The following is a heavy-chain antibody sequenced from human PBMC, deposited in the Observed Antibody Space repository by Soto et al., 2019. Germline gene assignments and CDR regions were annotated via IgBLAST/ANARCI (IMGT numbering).Heavy chain of an antibody. Sequence: QVQLVQSGAEVKKPGSSVKVSCKASGGTFSSYAISWVRQAPGQGLEWMGGIIPIFGTANYAQKFQGRVTSTADESTSTAYMELSSLSSEDTAVYYCARAHVDSSGYSSPDDAFDIWGQGTMVTVS. CDR2: IIPIFGTA. V-gene: IGHV1-69*01. D-gene: IGHD3-22*01. CDR1: GGTFSSYA. J-gene: IGHJ3*02. CDR3: ARAHVDSSGYSSPDDAFDI.